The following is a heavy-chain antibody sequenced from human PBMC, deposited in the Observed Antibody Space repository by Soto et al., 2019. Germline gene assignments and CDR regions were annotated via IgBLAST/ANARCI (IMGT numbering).Heavy chain of an antibody. CDR3: AKGAAGTRWRETGRFDY. D-gene: IGHD6-13*01. V-gene: IGHV3-23*01. J-gene: IGHJ4*02. Sequence: QPGGSLRLSCAASGFTFSSYAMSWVRQAPGKGLEWVSAISGSGGSTYYADSVKGRFTISRDNSKNTLYLQMNSLRAEDTAVYYCAKGAAGTRWRETGRFDYWGQGTLVTVS. CDR2: ISGSGGST. CDR1: GFTFSSYA.